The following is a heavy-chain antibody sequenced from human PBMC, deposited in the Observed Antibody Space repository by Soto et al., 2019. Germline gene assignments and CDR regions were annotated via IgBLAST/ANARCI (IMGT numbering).Heavy chain of an antibody. D-gene: IGHD5-12*01. CDR3: AREAQDSGYDYFDY. V-gene: IGHV4-59*01. Sequence: SETLSLTCTVSGGSISSYYWSWIRQPPGKGLEWIGYIYYSGSTNYNPSLKSRVTISVDTSKNQFSLKLSSVTAADTAVYYCAREAQDSGYDYFDYWGQGTLVTVSS. CDR1: GGSISSYY. CDR2: IYYSGST. J-gene: IGHJ4*02.